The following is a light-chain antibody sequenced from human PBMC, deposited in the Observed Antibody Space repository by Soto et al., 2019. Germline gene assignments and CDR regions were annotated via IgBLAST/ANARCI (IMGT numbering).Light chain of an antibody. J-gene: IGKJ5*01. V-gene: IGKV3-20*01. CDR1: QSVSSSY. CDR3: QQYGSSPIT. Sequence: EIVLTQSPGTLSLSPGERATLSCRASQSVSSSYLAWYQQRPGQAPRLLIYGASSRATGIPDNFSGSGSGTDFTLTISRLEPEDFAVYYCQQYGSSPITFGQGTRLVIK. CDR2: GAS.